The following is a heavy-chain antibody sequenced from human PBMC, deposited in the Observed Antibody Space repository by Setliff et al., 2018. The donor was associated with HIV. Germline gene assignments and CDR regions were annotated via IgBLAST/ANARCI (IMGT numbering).Heavy chain of an antibody. CDR2: IYHSGNT. Sequence: SETLSLTCTVSGDSISSDFYWGWIRQPPGKGLEWIGSIYHSGNTYYMPSLQSRVTISVDMSKNQFSLNRNSVTAADTAVYYCARGQGCGGGCHYAFEMWGQGTMVTVSS. CDR1: GDSISSDFY. V-gene: IGHV4-38-2*02. D-gene: IGHD2-21*02. CDR3: ARGQGCGGGCHYAFEM. J-gene: IGHJ3*02.